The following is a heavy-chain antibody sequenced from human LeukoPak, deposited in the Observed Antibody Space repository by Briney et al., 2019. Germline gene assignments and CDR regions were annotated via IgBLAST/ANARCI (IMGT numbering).Heavy chain of an antibody. CDR2: INPNSGGT. J-gene: IGHJ6*03. CDR3: ARVARNRYYYYYYMDV. Sequence: ASVKVSCKASGYTFTGYYMHWVRQAPGQGLEWMGWINPNSGGTNYAQKFQGRVTMTRDTSISTAYMELSRLRSDDTAVYYCARVARNRYYYYYYMDVWGKGTTVTVSS. V-gene: IGHV1-2*02. CDR1: GYTFTGYY.